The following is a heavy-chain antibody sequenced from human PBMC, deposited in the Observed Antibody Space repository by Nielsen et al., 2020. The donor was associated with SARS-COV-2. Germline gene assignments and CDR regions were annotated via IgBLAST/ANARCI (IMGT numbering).Heavy chain of an antibody. CDR3: AKGGAGYISGWYLYYLDY. J-gene: IGHJ4*02. Sequence: GESLKISCVSSGFSLSNYWMSWVRQAPGRGLEWVANIRRDSGARFYWDSVKGRFTISRDNPKNSLYLQMNSLRAEDTALYYCAKGGAGYISGWYLYYLDYWGQGTLVTVSS. V-gene: IGHV3-7*03. D-gene: IGHD6-19*01. CDR1: GFSLSNYW. CDR2: IRRDSGAR.